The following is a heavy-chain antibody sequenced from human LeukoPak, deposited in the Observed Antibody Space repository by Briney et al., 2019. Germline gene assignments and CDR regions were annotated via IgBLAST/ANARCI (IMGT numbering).Heavy chain of an antibody. CDR3: ASGYHMIHHSFDY. CDR2: INPSGGST. D-gene: IGHD2-2*01. CDR1: GYTFTSYY. Sequence: ASVKVSCKASGYTFTSYYMHWVRQAPGQGLEWMGIINPSGGSTSYAQKFQGRVTMTTDTSTSTAFMELRSLRSDDTAVYYCASGYHMIHHSFDYWGQGTLVTVSS. J-gene: IGHJ4*02. V-gene: IGHV1-46*01.